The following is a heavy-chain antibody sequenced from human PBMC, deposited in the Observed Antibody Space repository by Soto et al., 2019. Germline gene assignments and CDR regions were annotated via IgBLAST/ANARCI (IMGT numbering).Heavy chain of an antibody. CDR2: INAGYGNT. CDR1: GYTFSSYA. Sequence: GASVQVSCKASGYTFSSYAMHWVRQAPGQRLEWMGWINAGYGNTKSSQKFQDRVTISRDTSASTAYMELTSLRSEDTAVYYCARGTGDGTFDFWGQGTLVTVSS. J-gene: IGHJ4*02. V-gene: IGHV1-3*01. D-gene: IGHD7-27*01. CDR3: ARGTGDGTFDF.